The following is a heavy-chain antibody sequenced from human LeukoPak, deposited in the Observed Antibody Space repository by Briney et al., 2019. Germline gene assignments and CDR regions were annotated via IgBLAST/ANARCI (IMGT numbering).Heavy chain of an antibody. CDR3: ARGKTYAPNTLDY. D-gene: IGHD3-16*01. CDR2: INPNTGGT. V-gene: IGHV1-2*06. CDR1: GYTFTGYY. J-gene: IGHJ4*02. Sequence: GASVKVSCKASGYTFTGYYMHWMRQAPGQGLEWMGRINPNTGGTNYAQIFQGRVTLARDTSIGTAYMELSRLRSDDTAFYYCARGKTYAPNTLDYWGQGTLVTVSS.